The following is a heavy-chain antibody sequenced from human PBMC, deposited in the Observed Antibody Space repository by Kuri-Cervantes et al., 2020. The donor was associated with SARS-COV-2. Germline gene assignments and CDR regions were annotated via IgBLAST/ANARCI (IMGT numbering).Heavy chain of an antibody. J-gene: IGHJ6*02. CDR3: ARGPTDYYGSGSYSDYYYYYGMDV. D-gene: IGHD3-10*01. V-gene: IGHV4-59*01. CDR1: GGSISSYY. Sequence: GSLRLSCTVSGGSISSYYWSWIRQPPGKGLEWIGYIYYSGSTNCNPSLKSRVTISVDTSKNQFSLKLSSVTAADTAVYYCARGPTDYYGSGSYSDYYYYYGMDVWGQGTTVTVSS. CDR2: IYYSGST.